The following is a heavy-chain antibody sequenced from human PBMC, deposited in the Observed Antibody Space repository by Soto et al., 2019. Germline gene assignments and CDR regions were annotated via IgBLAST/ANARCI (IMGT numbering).Heavy chain of an antibody. CDR2: IWYDGSES. D-gene: IGHD6-19*01. J-gene: IGHJ4*02. V-gene: IGHV3-33*01. Sequence: QVQLVESGGGVVQPGRSLRLSCAASGFTFRNHGMHWARQAPGKGLEWVAVIWYDGSESYYADSVKGRFTSSRDNSRNTLYLHMNSLRAEDTAVYYCARDRQWPHYYFDFWGQGTLVTVSS. CDR1: GFTFRNHG. CDR3: ARDRQWPHYYFDF.